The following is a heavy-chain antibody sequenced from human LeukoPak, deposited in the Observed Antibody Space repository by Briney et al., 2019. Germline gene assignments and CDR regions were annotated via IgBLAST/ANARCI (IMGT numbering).Heavy chain of an antibody. CDR2: INPNSGGT. D-gene: IGHD5-24*01. J-gene: IGHJ4*02. CDR1: GYTFTGYY. V-gene: IGHV1-2*02. CDR3: ARDRDGYNQFDY. Sequence: GASVKVSCKASGYTFTGYYMHWVRQAPGQGLEWMGWINPNSGGTNYAQKFQGRVTMTRDTSISTAYMELSRLRSGDTAVYYCARDRDGYNQFDYWGQGTLVTVSS.